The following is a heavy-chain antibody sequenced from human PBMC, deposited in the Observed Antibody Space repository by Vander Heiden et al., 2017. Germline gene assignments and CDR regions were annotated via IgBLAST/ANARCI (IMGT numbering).Heavy chain of an antibody. V-gene: IGHV1-2*02. CDR2: INPNSGGT. Sequence: QVQLVQSGAEVKKPGASVKVSCKASGYTFTGYYMHWVRQAPGQGLEWMGWINPNSGGTNYAQKCQGRVTMTRDTSISTAYMELSRLRSDDTAVYYCARGSCGGDCYSDYWGQGTLVTVSS. D-gene: IGHD2-21*02. J-gene: IGHJ4*02. CDR1: GYTFTGYY. CDR3: ARGSCGGDCYSDY.